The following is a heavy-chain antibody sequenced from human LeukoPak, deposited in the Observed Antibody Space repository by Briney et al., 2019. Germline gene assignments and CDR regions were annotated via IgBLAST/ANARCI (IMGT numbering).Heavy chain of an antibody. J-gene: IGHJ3*02. V-gene: IGHV3-7*01. CDR2: IKQDGSEK. D-gene: IGHD3-3*01. CDR3: ARDAFSRISVFGVVSDAFDI. CDR1: GFTFSSYW. Sequence: GGSLRLSCAASGFTFSSYWMSWVRQAPGKGPEWVANIKQDGSEKYYVDSVKGRFTISRDNAKNSLYLQMNSLRAEDTAVYYCARDAFSRISVFGVVSDAFDIWGQGTTVTVSS.